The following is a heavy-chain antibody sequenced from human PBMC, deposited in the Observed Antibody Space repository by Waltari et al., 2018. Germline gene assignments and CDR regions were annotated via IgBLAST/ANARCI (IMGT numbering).Heavy chain of an antibody. Sequence: QVQLQESGPGLVKPSETLSLTCTVPGASISRSYSSSLRQPPGKGLEWIGYIYYSGSTNYNPSLKSRVTISVDTSKNQFSLKLSSVTAADTAVYYCASSFDSSGFEYFQHWGQGTLVTVSS. CDR3: ASSFDSSGFEYFQH. CDR1: GASISRSY. D-gene: IGHD3-22*01. J-gene: IGHJ1*01. V-gene: IGHV4-59*01. CDR2: IYYSGST.